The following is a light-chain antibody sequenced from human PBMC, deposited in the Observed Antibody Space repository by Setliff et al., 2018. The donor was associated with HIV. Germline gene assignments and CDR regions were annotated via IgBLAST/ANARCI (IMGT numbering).Light chain of an antibody. Sequence: QSVLTQPPSVSGAPGQRATISCTGSSSNIGAGYDVHWYQQLPGTAPKLLIYANTNRPSGVPDRFSGSKSGTSPSLAITGLQAEDEADYYCQSYDSSLSGWVFGGGTKVTVL. CDR2: ANT. J-gene: IGLJ3*02. CDR3: QSYDSSLSGWV. CDR1: SSNIGAGYD. V-gene: IGLV1-40*01.